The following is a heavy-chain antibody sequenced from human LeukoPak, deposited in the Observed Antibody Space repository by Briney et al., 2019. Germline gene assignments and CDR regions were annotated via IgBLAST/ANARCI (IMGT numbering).Heavy chain of an antibody. CDR2: MNPNRGKT. D-gene: IGHD6-19*01. J-gene: IGHJ4*02. CDR1: GDTFTSYD. Sequence: GGSVSVSCTASGDTFTSYDINCGRQAPGERVEWRGWMNPNRGKTTYAQTLQGRATITRNTSISTAYREWSRLRSEATAVYNCARVLAVASFDYWGQGTLVTVSS. CDR3: ARVLAVASFDY. V-gene: IGHV1-8*03.